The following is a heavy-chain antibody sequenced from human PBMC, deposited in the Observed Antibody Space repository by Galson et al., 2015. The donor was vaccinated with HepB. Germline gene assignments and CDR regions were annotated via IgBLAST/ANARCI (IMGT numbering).Heavy chain of an antibody. CDR3: AKGARGVNVGSANYYGMDV. CDR1: GFTFSDHY. J-gene: IGHJ6*02. D-gene: IGHD4/OR15-4a*01. Sequence: SLRLSCAASGFTFSDHYMDWVRQAPGKGLEWVGRSRNKANSYTTEYVASVRGRFPISRDESMNSLYLQMNSLKTEDTAVYYCAKGARGVNVGSANYYGMDVWGQGTTVTVSS. V-gene: IGHV3-72*01. CDR2: SRNKANSYTT.